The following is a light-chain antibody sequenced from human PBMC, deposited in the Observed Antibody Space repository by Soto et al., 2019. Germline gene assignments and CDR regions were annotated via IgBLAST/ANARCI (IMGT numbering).Light chain of an antibody. CDR3: QQYNNWPPYT. Sequence: DIVMTQSPDSLAVSLGERATINCKSSQSVLYTSNNKNYLAWYQQKPGQPPKLLIYWASARDSGVPDRFSGSGSGTDFTLTVSSLQAEDVAVYYCQQYNNWPPYTFGQGTKLEIK. J-gene: IGKJ2*01. V-gene: IGKV4-1*01. CDR1: QSVLYTSNNKNY. CDR2: WAS.